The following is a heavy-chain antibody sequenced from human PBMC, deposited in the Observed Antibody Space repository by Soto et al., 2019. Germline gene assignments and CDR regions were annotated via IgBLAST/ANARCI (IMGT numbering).Heavy chain of an antibody. V-gene: IGHV3-48*02. D-gene: IGHD2-15*01. CDR2: ISSTSSTI. Sequence: PGGSLRLSCAASGFTFSSYSMNWVRQAPGKGLEWVSYISSTSSTIYYADSVKGRFTISRDNAKNPLYLQMNSLRDEDTAVYYCAVPMGGYYYYGMDVWGQGTTVTV. CDR3: AVPMGGYYYYGMDV. J-gene: IGHJ6*02. CDR1: GFTFSSYS.